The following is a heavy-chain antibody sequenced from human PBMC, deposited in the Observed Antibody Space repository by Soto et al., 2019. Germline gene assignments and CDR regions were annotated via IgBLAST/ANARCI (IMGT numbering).Heavy chain of an antibody. V-gene: IGHV3-30-3*01. CDR3: ARDGTTTSAAGFEH. D-gene: IGHD6-13*01. Sequence: GGSLRLSCEVSGFTLGSYAMHWVRQAPGKGLEWVSVISYDGSDNYYADSVKGRFTISRDNSKNTLYLHMNSLRPEDTAVYYCARDGTTTSAAGFEHWGQGTLVTVSS. J-gene: IGHJ4*02. CDR1: GFTLGSYA. CDR2: ISYDGSDN.